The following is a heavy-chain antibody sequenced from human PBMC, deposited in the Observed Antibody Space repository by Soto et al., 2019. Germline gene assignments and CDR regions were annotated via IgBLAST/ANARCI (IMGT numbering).Heavy chain of an antibody. CDR3: AKAYSFGGVIVYADY. Sequence: PGGSLRLSCAASGFTFSSYGMHWVRQAPGKGLEWVAVISYDGSNKYYADSVKGRFTISRDNSKNTLYLQMNSLRAEDTAVYYCAKAYSFGGVIVYADYWGQGTLVTVPQ. V-gene: IGHV3-30*18. CDR2: ISYDGSNK. J-gene: IGHJ4*02. D-gene: IGHD3-16*02. CDR1: GFTFSSYG.